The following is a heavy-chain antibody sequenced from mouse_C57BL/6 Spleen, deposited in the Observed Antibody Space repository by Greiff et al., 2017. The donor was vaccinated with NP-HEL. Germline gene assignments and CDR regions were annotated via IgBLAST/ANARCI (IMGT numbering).Heavy chain of an antibody. CDR2: IDPSDSYT. Sequence: QVQLQQPGAELVKPGASVKLSCKASGYTFTSYWMQWVKQRPGQGLEWIGEIDPSDSYTNYNQKFKGKATLTVETSSSTAYMQLSSLTSEDSAVDYCARKDGYSGWGQGTSVTVSS. CDR3: ARKDGYSG. D-gene: IGHD2-3*01. V-gene: IGHV1-50*01. J-gene: IGHJ4*01. CDR1: GYTFTSYW.